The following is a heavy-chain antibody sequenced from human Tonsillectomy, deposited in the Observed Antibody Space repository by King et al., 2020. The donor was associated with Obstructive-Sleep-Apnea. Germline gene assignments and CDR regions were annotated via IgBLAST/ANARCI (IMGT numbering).Heavy chain of an antibody. CDR2: IYYSGST. Sequence: QLQESGPGLVKPSETLSLTCTVSGGSISSSSYYWGWIRQPPGKGLEWIGSIYYSGSTYYNPSLKSRVTISVDTSKNQFSLKLSSVTAADTAVYYCARDLIGGDSHFDYWGQGTLVTVSS. V-gene: IGHV4-39*07. CDR1: GGSISSSSYY. CDR3: ARDLIGGDSHFDY. J-gene: IGHJ4*02. D-gene: IGHD2-21*02.